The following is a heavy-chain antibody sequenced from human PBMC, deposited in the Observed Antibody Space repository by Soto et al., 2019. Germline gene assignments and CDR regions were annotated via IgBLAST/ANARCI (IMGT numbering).Heavy chain of an antibody. V-gene: IGHV3-9*01. CDR1: GFTFDDYA. CDR2: ISWNSGSI. D-gene: IGHD3-3*01. Sequence: EVQLVESGGGLVQPGRSLRLSCAASGFTFDDYAMHWVRQAPGKGLEWVSGISWNSGSIGYADSVKGRFTISRDNAKNSLYLQMNSLRAEDPALYYCAKAHYDFWSGLFDYWGQGTLVTVSS. J-gene: IGHJ4*02. CDR3: AKAHYDFWSGLFDY.